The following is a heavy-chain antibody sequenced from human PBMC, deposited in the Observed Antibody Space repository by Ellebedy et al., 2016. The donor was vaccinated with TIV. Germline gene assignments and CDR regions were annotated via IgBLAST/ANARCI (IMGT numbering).Heavy chain of an antibody. Sequence: SQTLSLTCAISGDSVSTNSAAWTWIRRSPSRGLEWLGRTYYTSTWHNDYAVSVQSRITINADTSKNQLSLLLKSVTPEDTAVYYCARWRHFSSSPSGYRNAFDIWGHGTLVTVSS. J-gene: IGHJ3*02. D-gene: IGHD2-2*01. CDR2: TYYTSTWHN. CDR3: ARWRHFSSSPSGYRNAFDI. V-gene: IGHV6-1*01. CDR1: GDSVSTNSAA.